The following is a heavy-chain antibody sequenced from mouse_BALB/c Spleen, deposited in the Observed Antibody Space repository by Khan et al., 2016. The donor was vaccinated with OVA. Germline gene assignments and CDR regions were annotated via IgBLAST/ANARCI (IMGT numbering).Heavy chain of an antibody. Sequence: EVKLLESGPGLVKPSQSLSLTCTVTGYSITSDYAWNWIRQFPGNKLEWMGYISYSGRTSYNPSLKSRISIIRDTSKHQFFLQLNSVTTEATATYYFARSVTITTVVATDFAYWGQGTTLTVSS. CDR3: ARSVTITTVVATDFAY. D-gene: IGHD1-1*01. CDR2: ISYSGRT. J-gene: IGHJ2*01. CDR1: GYSITSDYA. V-gene: IGHV3-2*02.